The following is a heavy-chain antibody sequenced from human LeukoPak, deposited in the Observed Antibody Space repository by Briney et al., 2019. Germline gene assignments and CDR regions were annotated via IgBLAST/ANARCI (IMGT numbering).Heavy chain of an antibody. D-gene: IGHD6-13*01. Sequence: PGAYLQISSKGSGYAFTSYWIGWVRRLPGKGLEWMGIIYPGDSDTRYSPSFQGQVTISADKSISTAYLQWSSLKASDTAMYYCAGRIAGGGVDYWGQGTLVTVSS. CDR3: AGRIAGGGVDY. V-gene: IGHV5-51*01. CDR1: GYAFTSYW. CDR2: IYPGDSDT. J-gene: IGHJ4*02.